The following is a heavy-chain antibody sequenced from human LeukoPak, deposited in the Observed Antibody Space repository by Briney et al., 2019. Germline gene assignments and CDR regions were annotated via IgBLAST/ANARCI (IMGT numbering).Heavy chain of an antibody. Sequence: ASVKVSCKASGGTFSSYAISWVRQAPGQGLEWMVRIIPILGIANYAQKFQGRVTITADKSTSTAYMELSSLRSEDTAVYYCARKGYSYGKTRTYYFDYWGQGTLVTVSS. CDR2: IIPILGIA. V-gene: IGHV1-69*04. J-gene: IGHJ4*02. CDR3: ARKGYSYGKTRTYYFDY. D-gene: IGHD5-18*01. CDR1: GGTFSSYA.